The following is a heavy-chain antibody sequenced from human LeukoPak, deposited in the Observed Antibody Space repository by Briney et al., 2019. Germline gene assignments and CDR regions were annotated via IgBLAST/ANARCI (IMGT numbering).Heavy chain of an antibody. CDR1: GFPFSGYT. CDR3: AKGGFWTTHNAFDV. J-gene: IGHJ3*01. CDR2: LTGAGDTT. D-gene: IGHD3/OR15-3a*01. Sequence: GGSLRLSCAASGFPFSGYTMTWLRQGPGKGLEWVSSLTGAGDTTYYTDSVKGRFTISRDNSKQTVDLQMSSLRVEDTAVYFCAKGGFWTTHNAFDVWGQGTEVTVSS. V-gene: IGHV3-23*01.